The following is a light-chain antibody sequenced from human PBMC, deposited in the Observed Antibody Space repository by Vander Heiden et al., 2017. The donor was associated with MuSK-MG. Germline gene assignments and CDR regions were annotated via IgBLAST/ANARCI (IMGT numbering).Light chain of an antibody. CDR1: QSVLYSSNNKNY. CDR3: QQYYSPPFT. Sequence: DIVMTQSPDSLAVSLGERATINCKSSQSVLYSSNNKNYLAWYQQKPGQPPKLLIYWASTRESGVPDRFSGSGSGTDFTLTISSLQAEDVALYYCQQYYSPPFTFGPGTTVDIK. V-gene: IGKV4-1*01. CDR2: WAS. J-gene: IGKJ3*01.